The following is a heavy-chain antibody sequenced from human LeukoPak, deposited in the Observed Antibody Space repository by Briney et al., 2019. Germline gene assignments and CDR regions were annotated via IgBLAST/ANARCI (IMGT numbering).Heavy chain of an antibody. V-gene: IGHV3-23*01. J-gene: IGHJ4*02. D-gene: IGHD6-6*01. CDR1: GFTFRRKA. Sequence: PGGSLRLSCAASGFTFRRKAMSWVRQAPGKGLEWVSGISGSADWTDYGESVKGRFTISRDNSKNTLYLQMNSLRADDTAVYYCARGYSSSSPDYWGQGTLVTVSS. CDR2: ISGSADWT. CDR3: ARGYSSSSPDY.